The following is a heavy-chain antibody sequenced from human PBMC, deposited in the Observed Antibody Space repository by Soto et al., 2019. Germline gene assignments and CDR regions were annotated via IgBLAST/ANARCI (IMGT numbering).Heavy chain of an antibody. CDR2: INHSGST. Sequence: NPSETLSLTCAVYGGSFSGYYWSWIRQPPGKGLEWIGEINHSGSTNYNPSLKSRVTISVDTSKNQFSLKLSSVTAADTAVYYCARENYDSSGYYEEYYYYYYGMDVWGQGTTVTVSS. J-gene: IGHJ6*02. CDR3: ARENYDSSGYYEEYYYYYYGMDV. CDR1: GGSFSGYY. V-gene: IGHV4-34*01. D-gene: IGHD3-22*01.